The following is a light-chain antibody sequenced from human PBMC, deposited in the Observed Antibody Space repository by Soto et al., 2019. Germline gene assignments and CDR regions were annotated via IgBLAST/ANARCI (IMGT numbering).Light chain of an antibody. V-gene: IGLV4-69*01. CDR2: LNSDGSH. CDR1: SGHSSYA. CDR3: QTWGLGIVV. Sequence: QLVLTQSPSASASLGASVKLTCALSSGHSSYAIAWHQQQPEKGPRALMKLNSDGSHTRGDGIPDRFSGSSSGAERYLTISSLQSDDEADYYCQTWGLGIVVFGGGTKLTVL. J-gene: IGLJ3*02.